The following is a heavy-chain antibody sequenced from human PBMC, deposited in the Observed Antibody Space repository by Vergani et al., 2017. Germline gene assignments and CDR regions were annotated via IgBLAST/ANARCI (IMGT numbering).Heavy chain of an antibody. J-gene: IGHJ4*02. Sequence: QVQMVQSGAEVKKPGSSVKVSCKASGGTFSSYAISWVRQAPGQGLEWMGGIIPIFGTANYAQKFQGRVTITADESTSTAYMELSRLRSEDTAVYYCARSLGYCSSTSCCHRNDYWGQGTLVTVSS. D-gene: IGHD2-2*01. CDR3: ARSLGYCSSTSCCHRNDY. CDR1: GGTFSSYA. V-gene: IGHV1-69*01. CDR2: IIPIFGTA.